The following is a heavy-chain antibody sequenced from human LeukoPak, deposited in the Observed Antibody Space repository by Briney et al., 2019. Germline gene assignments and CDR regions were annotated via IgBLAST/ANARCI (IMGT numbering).Heavy chain of an antibody. J-gene: IGHJ4*02. CDR2: ITSSGSTI. Sequence: GGSLRLSCAASGFTFSSYEMNWVRQAPGKGLEWVSYITSSGSTIYYADFVKGRFTISRDNAKNSLYLQMNSLTAEDTAVYYCVREGPPQSSLYYFDYWGQGTLVTVSS. CDR3: VREGPPQSSLYYFDY. CDR1: GFTFSSYE. V-gene: IGHV3-48*03. D-gene: IGHD4-11*01.